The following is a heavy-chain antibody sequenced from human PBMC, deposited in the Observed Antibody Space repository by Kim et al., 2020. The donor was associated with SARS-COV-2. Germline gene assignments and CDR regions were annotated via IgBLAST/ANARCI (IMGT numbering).Heavy chain of an antibody. J-gene: IGHJ6*03. D-gene: IGHD3-3*01. Sequence: GGSLRLSCAASGFTFSSYGMHWVRQAPGKGLEWVAVIWYDGSNKYYADSVKGRFTISRDNSKNTLYLQMNSLRAEDTAVYYCAREFVFPVWSGYFTGNYYYYYMDVWGKGTTVTVSS. CDR3: AREFVFPVWSGYFTGNYYYYYMDV. CDR1: GFTFSSYG. CDR2: IWYDGSNK. V-gene: IGHV3-33*01.